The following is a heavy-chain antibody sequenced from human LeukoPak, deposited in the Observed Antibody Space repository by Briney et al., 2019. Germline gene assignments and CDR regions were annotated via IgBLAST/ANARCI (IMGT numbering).Heavy chain of an antibody. CDR3: AKVGRLERVNDY. V-gene: IGHV3-23*01. D-gene: IGHD1-1*01. Sequence: GGSLRLSCAASGFTFSSYAMRWVRQAPGKGLEWVSAISGSGGSTYYADSAKGRFTISRDNSKNTLYLQMNSLRAEDTAVYYCAKVGRLERVNDYWGQGTLVTVSS. CDR1: GFTFSSYA. J-gene: IGHJ4*02. CDR2: ISGSGGST.